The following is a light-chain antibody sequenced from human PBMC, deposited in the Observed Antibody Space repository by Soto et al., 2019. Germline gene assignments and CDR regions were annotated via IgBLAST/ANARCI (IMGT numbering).Light chain of an antibody. CDR2: KAS. V-gene: IGKV1-5*03. CDR1: QTISSW. J-gene: IGKJ1*01. CDR3: QHYNSYSEA. Sequence: DIQLTQAPSILSGSVGGRATITCGASQTISSWLAWYKQKPGKDHKLLIYKASTLKSGVPSRFSGSGSGTDFTLTISSLQPDEFATYYCQHYNSYSEAVGQGTKVDIK.